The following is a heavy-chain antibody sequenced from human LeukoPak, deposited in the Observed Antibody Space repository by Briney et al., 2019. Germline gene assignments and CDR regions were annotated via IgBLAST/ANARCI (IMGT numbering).Heavy chain of an antibody. CDR3: ARDLTGTMGY. D-gene: IGHD1-7*01. J-gene: IGHJ4*02. CDR2: ISYDGSNK. V-gene: IGHV3-30-3*01. Sequence: GGSLRLSCAASGFTFSSYAMHWVRQAPGKGLEWVAVISYDGSNKYYADSVKGRFTISRDNSKNTLYLQMNSLRAEDTAVYYCARDLTGTMGYWGQGTLVTVSS. CDR1: GFTFSSYA.